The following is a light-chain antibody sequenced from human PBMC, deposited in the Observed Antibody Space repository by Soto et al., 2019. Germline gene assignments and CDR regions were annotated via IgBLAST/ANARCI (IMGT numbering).Light chain of an antibody. Sequence: DIQMTQSPSSLSASVGDRVTITCRASQSISSYLNWYQQKPGKAPKLLIYAASSLQSGVPSRFSGSGXGTDFTLTISSLQPEDFXTXXCQQSYSTPQTFGQGTKLEI. J-gene: IGKJ2*01. CDR1: QSISSY. CDR2: AAS. V-gene: IGKV1-39*01. CDR3: QQSYSTPQT.